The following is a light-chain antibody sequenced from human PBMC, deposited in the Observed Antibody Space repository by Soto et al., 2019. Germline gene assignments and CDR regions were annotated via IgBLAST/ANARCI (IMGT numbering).Light chain of an antibody. CDR2: RAS. J-gene: IGKJ1*01. CDR1: QSINSW. CDR3: HQYKTYSRT. V-gene: IGKV1-5*03. Sequence: DIQMTQSPSTLSASVGDRVTITCRATQSINSWLAWYQQKPGKAPKLLIYRASSLESAVPSRFSGSGSGAEFTLPISSLQPDDFATYYCHQYKTYSRTFGQGTKVEIK.